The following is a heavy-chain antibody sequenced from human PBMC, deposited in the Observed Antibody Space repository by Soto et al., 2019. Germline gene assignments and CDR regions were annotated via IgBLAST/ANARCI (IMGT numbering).Heavy chain of an antibody. Sequence: GASVKVSCKASGYSFTNYGISWVRQAPGQGLEWMGWISGHTGNTNYAQRLQGRVTMTTDTSTSTAYMELRSLRSDDTAVYYCSRGRKRLPYAMDVWGQGTTVTVAS. J-gene: IGHJ6*02. CDR2: ISGHTGNT. CDR3: SRGRKRLPYAMDV. CDR1: GYSFTNYG. V-gene: IGHV1-18*01.